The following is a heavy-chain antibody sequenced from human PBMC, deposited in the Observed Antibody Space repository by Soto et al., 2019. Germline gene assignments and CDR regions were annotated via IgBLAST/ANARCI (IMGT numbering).Heavy chain of an antibody. D-gene: IGHD3-10*01. CDR2: IYFSGST. CDR3: ARSFGTPGSNIDY. Sequence: QVQLHESGPGLVKPSETLSLTCSISGDSINGYYWSWIRQPPGKALEWIGYIYFSGSTHYSPSLSSRVTMSIGTSKKEFSLRLTSVTAADTAVYYCARSFGTPGSNIDYWGQGTLVRVSS. V-gene: IGHV4-59*01. J-gene: IGHJ4*02. CDR1: GDSINGYY.